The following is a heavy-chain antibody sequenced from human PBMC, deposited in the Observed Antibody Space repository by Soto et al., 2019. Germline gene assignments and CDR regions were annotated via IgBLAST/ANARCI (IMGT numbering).Heavy chain of an antibody. J-gene: IGHJ6*02. V-gene: IGHV4-4*07. CDR3: ARVGPRPRLVQGYYYYYGMDV. CDR2: IYTSGST. D-gene: IGHD6-19*01. CDR1: GGSISSYY. Sequence: QVQLQESGPGLVKPSETLSLTCTVSGGSISSYYWSWIRRPAGKGLEWIGRIYTSGSTNYNPSLKSRVTMSVDTSKNQFSLKLSSVTAADTAVYYCARVGPRPRLVQGYYYYYGMDVWGQGTTVTVSS.